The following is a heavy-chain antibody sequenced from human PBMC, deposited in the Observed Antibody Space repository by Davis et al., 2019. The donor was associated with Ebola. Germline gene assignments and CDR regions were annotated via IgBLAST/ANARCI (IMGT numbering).Heavy chain of an antibody. V-gene: IGHV1-3*01. CDR1: GYIFTSYA. Sequence: AASVKVSCKASGYIFTSYAIHWVRQAPGEGLEWVGWINGGNGDTKCSQKFQDRVTFTRDTSASTAYMELSSLRSEDTAVYYCARDEDVWGQGTTVTVSS. CDR3: ARDEDV. CDR2: INGGNGDT. J-gene: IGHJ6*02.